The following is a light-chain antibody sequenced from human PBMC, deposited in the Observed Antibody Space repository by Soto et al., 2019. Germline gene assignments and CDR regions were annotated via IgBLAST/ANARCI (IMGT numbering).Light chain of an antibody. CDR2: GDS. CDR3: QQYNNWPPWT. J-gene: IGKJ1*01. Sequence: EIVMTQSPATLSVSPGERATLSCRASQSVSSNLAWYQQKPGQAPRLLIYGDSTRATGIPARFSGSGSGTEFTLTISSLQPEDFAVYYCQQYNNWPPWTFGQGTKVDIK. CDR1: QSVSSN. V-gene: IGKV3-15*01.